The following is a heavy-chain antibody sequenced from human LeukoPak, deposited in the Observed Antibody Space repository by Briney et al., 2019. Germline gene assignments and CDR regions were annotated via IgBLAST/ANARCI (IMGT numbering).Heavy chain of an antibody. D-gene: IGHD3-10*01. J-gene: IGHJ4*02. CDR3: ARGLTRGFDY. V-gene: IGHV3-21*01. Sequence: GGSLRLSCAASGFTFSSYAMSWVRQAPGKGLEWVSSISSSSSYIYYADSVKGRFTISRDNAKNSLYLQMNSLRAEDTAVYYCARGLTRGFDYWGQGTLVTVSS. CDR1: GFTFSSYA. CDR2: ISSSSSYI.